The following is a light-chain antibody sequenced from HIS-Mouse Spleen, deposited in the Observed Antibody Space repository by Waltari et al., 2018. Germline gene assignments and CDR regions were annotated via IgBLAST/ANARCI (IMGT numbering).Light chain of an antibody. CDR2: KVS. V-gene: IGKV2-30*02. CDR1: QSLVHSDGNTY. CDR3: MQGTHWLT. J-gene: IGKJ4*01. Sequence: DVVMTQSPLSLPVTLGQPASISCRSSQSLVHSDGNTYLNWFQQRPGQSPRRLIYKVSNRDSGVPDRFSGSGSGTDFTLKISRVEAEDVGVYYCMQGTHWLTFGGGTKVGSN.